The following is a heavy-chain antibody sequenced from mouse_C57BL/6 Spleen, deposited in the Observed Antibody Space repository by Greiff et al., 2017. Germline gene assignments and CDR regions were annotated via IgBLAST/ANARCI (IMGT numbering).Heavy chain of an antibody. CDR2: IDPSDSYT. J-gene: IGHJ4*01. CDR3: ARFTTVGEDY. V-gene: IGHV1-59*01. Sequence: VQLQQPGAELVRPGTSVKLSCKASGYTFTSYWMHWVKQRPGQGLEWIGVIDPSDSYTNYNQKFKGKATLTVDTSSSTAYMQLSSLTSEDYAVYYCARFTTVGEDYWGQGTSVTVSS. D-gene: IGHD1-1*01. CDR1: GYTFTSYW.